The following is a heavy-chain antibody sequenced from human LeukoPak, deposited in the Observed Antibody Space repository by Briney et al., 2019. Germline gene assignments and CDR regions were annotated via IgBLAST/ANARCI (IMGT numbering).Heavy chain of an antibody. Sequence: GGSLRLSCAASGIRFTTHRMNWVRQAPGKGLEWVASIRQDGGEKKYVDSVKGRFTISRDLAQNSLFLQMNSLRAEDTAVYYCASAYASYDFWSGYENFDFWGQGTLVTVSS. D-gene: IGHD3-3*01. V-gene: IGHV3-7*01. J-gene: IGHJ4*02. CDR2: IRQDGGEK. CDR3: ASAYASYDFWSGYENFDF. CDR1: GIRFTTHR.